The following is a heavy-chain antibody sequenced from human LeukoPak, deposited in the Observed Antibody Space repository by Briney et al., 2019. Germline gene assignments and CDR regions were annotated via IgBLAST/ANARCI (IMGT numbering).Heavy chain of an antibody. V-gene: IGHV4-31*03. D-gene: IGHD3-22*01. CDR3: ARADYYDSSGYSY. CDR1: GLSIRRGGYY. J-gene: IGHJ4*02. CDR2: IYYNGIT. Sequence: PSQTLSLTCTVSGLSIRRGGYYWSWLRQHPGKGLEWIGYIYYNGITYDNPSLRSRVTISVDTSKNQFSLKLSSVTAADTAVYYCARADYYDSSGYSYWGQGTLVTVSS.